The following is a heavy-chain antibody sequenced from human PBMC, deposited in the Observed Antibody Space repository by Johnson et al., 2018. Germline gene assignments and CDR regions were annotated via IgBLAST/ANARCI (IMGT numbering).Heavy chain of an antibody. D-gene: IGHD4-17*01. CDR2: ISYDGSNK. Sequence: VQLVESGGGVVQXGRSXRLXCAASGFTFSSYGMHWVRQAPGKGLAWVAVISYDGSNKYYADSVKGRFTISRDNSKNTLYLQMNSLRAEDTAVYYCAKNSQYWDYGSYYYGMDVWCQGTTVTVSS. V-gene: IGHV3-30*18. J-gene: IGHJ6*02. CDR1: GFTFSSYG. CDR3: AKNSQYWDYGSYYYGMDV.